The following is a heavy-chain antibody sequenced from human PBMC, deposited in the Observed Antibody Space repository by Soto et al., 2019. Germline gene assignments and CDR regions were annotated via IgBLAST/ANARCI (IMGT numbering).Heavy chain of an antibody. V-gene: IGHV3-7*02. CDR1: VFTFSSYW. Sequence: GSLRLSCAASVFTFSSYWMSWVRQAPGKGLEWVANIKQDGSEKYYVDSVKGRFTISRDNAKNSLYLHMNSLRAEDTAVYYCVKTYGSGTYCPWGQGTLVTVSS. D-gene: IGHD3-10*01. J-gene: IGHJ5*02. CDR2: IKQDGSEK. CDR3: VKTYGSGTYCP.